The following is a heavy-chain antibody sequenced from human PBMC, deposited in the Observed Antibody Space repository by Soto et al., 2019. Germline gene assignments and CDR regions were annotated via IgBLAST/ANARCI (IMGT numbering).Heavy chain of an antibody. CDR1: GYTFTGYY. CDR3: ARGRHNWNDGCFDP. V-gene: IGHV1-2*04. Sequence: QVQLVQSGAEVKKPGASVKVSCKASGYTFTGYYIHWVRQAPGQGLEWMGWINPNSGGTNYAQKFQGWVPMTRDTSISTAYMELSRLNSDHTAVYYCARGRHNWNDGCFDPWGQGTRVTVSS. D-gene: IGHD1-1*01. J-gene: IGHJ5*02. CDR2: INPNSGGT.